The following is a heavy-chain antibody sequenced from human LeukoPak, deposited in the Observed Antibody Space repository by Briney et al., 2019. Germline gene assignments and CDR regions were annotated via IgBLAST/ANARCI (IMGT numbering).Heavy chain of an antibody. CDR3: ARLESGSYFPYYFDY. CDR2: NYPGDSDT. CDR1: GYSFANYW. Sequence: PGESLKISCKGSGYSFANYWIGLVRPMPGKGLEWMGINYPGDSDTRYSPSFQGQVTISADKSTSTAYLQWSSLKASDTAMYYCARLESGSYFPYYFDYWGQGTLVTVSS. V-gene: IGHV5-51*01. J-gene: IGHJ4*02. D-gene: IGHD3-10*01.